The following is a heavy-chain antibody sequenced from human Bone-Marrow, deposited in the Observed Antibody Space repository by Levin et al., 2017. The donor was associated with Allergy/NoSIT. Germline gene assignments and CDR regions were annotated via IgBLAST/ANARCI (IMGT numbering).Heavy chain of an antibody. CDR2: IGTSGSTR. Sequence: QSGGSLRLSCEASGFSFQDHGMNWVRQAPGKGLEWLSFIGTSGSTRYYGDSMNGRITISRDNGKNSLYLQMNSLRDEDTAVYYCARDMTARFSDWSTNALFDLWGQGTLVTVSS. D-gene: IGHD3-9*01. CDR3: ARDMTARFSDWSTNALFDL. V-gene: IGHV3-48*02. CDR1: GFSFQDHG. J-gene: IGHJ4*02.